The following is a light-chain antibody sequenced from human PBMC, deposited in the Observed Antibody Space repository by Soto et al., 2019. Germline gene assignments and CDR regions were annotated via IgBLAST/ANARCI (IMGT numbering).Light chain of an antibody. CDR2: DTS. CDR1: QSVTSNY. Sequence: EFVLTQSPGTLSLSPGERATLSCRASQSVTSNYLAWYQQKPGQAPGLLIYDTSTRASGVPDRFSGSGSGTEFTLTISRLEPEDFAVYYCQQYGTSPQTFGQGTKVDFK. V-gene: IGKV3-20*01. J-gene: IGKJ1*01. CDR3: QQYGTSPQT.